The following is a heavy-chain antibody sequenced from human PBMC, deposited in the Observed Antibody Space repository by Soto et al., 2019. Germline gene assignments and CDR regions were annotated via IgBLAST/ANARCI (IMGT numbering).Heavy chain of an antibody. J-gene: IGHJ4*02. D-gene: IGHD3-3*01. V-gene: IGHV1-69*06. CDR2: IIPMFGTP. Sequence: QVQLVQSGAEVKKPGSSVKVSCKASGDSFTSYPISWVRQAPGQGLEWMGGIIPMFGTPNYAQKFQGRLTITADKSTSTASMELSGLRSEDTAVYYCARNGVAGMDFWGQGTLVTVSS. CDR3: ARNGVAGMDF. CDR1: GDSFTSYP.